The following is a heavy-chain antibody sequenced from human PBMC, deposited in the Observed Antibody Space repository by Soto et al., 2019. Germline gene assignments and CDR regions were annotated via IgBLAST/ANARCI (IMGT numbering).Heavy chain of an antibody. CDR1: GYTFTGYY. CDR2: INPNSGGT. CDR3: ARDGITAARDFDY. D-gene: IGHD6-6*01. Sequence: ASVKVSCKASGYTFTGYYMHWVRQAPGQGLEWMGWINPNSGGTNYAQKFQGRVTMTRDTSISTAYMELSRLRSDDTAVYYCARDGITAARDFDYWGQGTMVTVYS. V-gene: IGHV1-2*02. J-gene: IGHJ4*02.